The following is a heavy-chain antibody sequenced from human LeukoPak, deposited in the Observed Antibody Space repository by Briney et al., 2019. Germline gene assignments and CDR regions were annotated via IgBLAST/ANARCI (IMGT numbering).Heavy chain of an antibody. V-gene: IGHV4-34*01. CDR3: ASRPQGSRVAVAGTTTTLFDY. D-gene: IGHD6-19*01. J-gene: IGHJ4*02. CDR1: GGSFSTYY. Sequence: QASETLSLTCAVYGGSFSTYYWSWIRQPPGKGLEWIGEINHSGFTNYNPSLKSRVTISVDTSKNQFSLTLSSVTAADTAVYYCASRPQGSRVAVAGTTTTLFDYWGQGTLVTVSS. CDR2: INHSGFT.